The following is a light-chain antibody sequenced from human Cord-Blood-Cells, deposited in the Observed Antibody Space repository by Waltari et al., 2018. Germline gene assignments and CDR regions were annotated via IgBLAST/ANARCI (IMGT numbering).Light chain of an antibody. CDR3: QQLNSYPIT. V-gene: IGKV1-9*01. J-gene: IGKJ5*01. CDR1: QGISSY. CDR2: AAS. Sequence: DIQLTQSPSFLSASVGDRVTITCRASQGISSYLAWYQQKPGNAPKLLIYAASTLQSGVPARFSGSGSGTEFTLTISSLQPEDVATYYCQQLNSYPITFGQGTRLEIK.